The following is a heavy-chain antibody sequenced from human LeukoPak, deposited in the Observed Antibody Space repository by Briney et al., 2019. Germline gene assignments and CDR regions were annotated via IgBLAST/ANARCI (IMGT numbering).Heavy chain of an antibody. J-gene: IGHJ5*02. CDR2: ISSDGSNK. Sequence: QPRGSLRLSCAAPGLNFSSYAMTWFRQAPGKGLEWVAVISSDGSNKFYADSVKGRFTVSRDNSKNTLFLLMNSLRTEDTAVYYCARDNDPDYSSSPGWFDPWGQGTLVTVSS. CDR3: ARDNDPDYSSSPGWFDP. CDR1: GLNFSSYA. V-gene: IGHV3-30*01. D-gene: IGHD6-6*01.